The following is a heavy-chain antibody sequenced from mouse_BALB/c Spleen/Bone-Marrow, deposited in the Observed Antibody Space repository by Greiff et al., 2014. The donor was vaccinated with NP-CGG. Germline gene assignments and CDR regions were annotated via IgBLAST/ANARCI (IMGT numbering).Heavy chain of an antibody. D-gene: IGHD1-1*01. CDR1: GYSITSGYF. CDR2: ISYDGSN. Sequence: EVQLVESGPGLVKPSQSLSLTCSVTGYSITSGYFCYWIRPLPGNVLEWMGFISYDGSNNYNPSLKNRISITSDTSKNQFFLKLMSVTTKDTATFYCARGFITTVVPFAYWGQGTLVTVSA. J-gene: IGHJ3*01. V-gene: IGHV3-6*02. CDR3: ARGFITTVVPFAY.